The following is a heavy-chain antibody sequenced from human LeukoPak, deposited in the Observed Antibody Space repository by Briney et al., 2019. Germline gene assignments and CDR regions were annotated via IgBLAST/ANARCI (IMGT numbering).Heavy chain of an antibody. CDR1: GYTFTSYG. D-gene: IGHD5-12*01. J-gene: IGHJ4*02. V-gene: IGHV1-18*04. CDR2: ISAYNGNT. CDR3: ARAGYSGYDPFDY. Sequence: ASVKVSCKASGYTFTSYGISWVRQAPGQGLEWMGWISAYNGNTNYAQKLQGRVTMTADTSTSTVYMELRSLRSDDTAVYYCARAGYSGYDPFDYWGQGTLVTVSS.